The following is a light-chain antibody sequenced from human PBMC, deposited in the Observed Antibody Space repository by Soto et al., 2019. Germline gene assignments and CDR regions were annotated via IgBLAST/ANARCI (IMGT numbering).Light chain of an antibody. CDR1: QTVSTSH. V-gene: IGKV3-20*01. CDR3: QHYANSPA. CDR2: AAN. J-gene: IGKJ1*01. Sequence: EIVLTQSPGTLSLSPGDGATLSCRASQTVSTSHLAWYQQRPGQAPRLLIYAANSRAIGIPDRFRGSGSGTDFTLTIGRLEPEDSAVYYCQHYANSPAFGQGTKGEIK.